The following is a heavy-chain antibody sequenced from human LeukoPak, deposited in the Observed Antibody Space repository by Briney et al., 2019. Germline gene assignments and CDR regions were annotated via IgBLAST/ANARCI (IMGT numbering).Heavy chain of an antibody. D-gene: IGHD3-10*01. CDR1: GFTFDDYA. V-gene: IGHV3-43*02. J-gene: IGHJ4*02. Sequence: GGSLRLSCAASGFTFDDYAMHWVRQAPGKGLEWVSLISGDGGSTYYADSVKGRFTISRDNSKNSLYLQMNSLRTEDTALYYCAKDIGGYYYGSGSYYGAPDYWGQGTLVTVSS. CDR2: ISGDGGST. CDR3: AKDIGGYYYGSGSYYGAPDY.